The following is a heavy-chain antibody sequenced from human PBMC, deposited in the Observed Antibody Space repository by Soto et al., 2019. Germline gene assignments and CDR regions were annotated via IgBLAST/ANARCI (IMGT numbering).Heavy chain of an antibody. D-gene: IGHD6-13*01. CDR2: INAGNGNT. CDR1: GYTFTSYA. V-gene: IGHV1-3*01. J-gene: IGHJ4*02. Sequence: ASVKVSCKASGYTFTSYAMHWVRQAPGQRLEWMGWINAGNGNTKYSQKIQRRVTITRDTSASTAYMELSSLRSEDTAVYYCARDKEDSSSWLSPFDYWGQGTMVTVSS. CDR3: ARDKEDSSSWLSPFDY.